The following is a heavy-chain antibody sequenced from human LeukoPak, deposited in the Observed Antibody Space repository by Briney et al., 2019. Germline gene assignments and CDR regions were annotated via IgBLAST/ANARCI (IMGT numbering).Heavy chain of an antibody. D-gene: IGHD3-10*01. J-gene: IGHJ4*02. V-gene: IGHV4-4*07. CDR1: GASVSTNY. Sequence: SETLSLTCTVSGASVSTNYWSWIRQPDGKALDWIGRIYTSGSTKKNPSLSSRVTTSIDASKNQFSLRLSSLTAADTAIYYCARDSGRRGYPEYSFDYWGQGTPVIVSS. CDR3: ARDSGRRGYPEYSFDY. CDR2: IYTSGST.